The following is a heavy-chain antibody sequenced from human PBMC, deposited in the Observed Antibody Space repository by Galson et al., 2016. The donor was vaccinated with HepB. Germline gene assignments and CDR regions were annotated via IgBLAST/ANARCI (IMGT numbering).Heavy chain of an antibody. CDR3: TTWDWGLDC. V-gene: IGHV3-15*05. D-gene: IGHD3/OR15-3a*01. CDR1: GLSVSDAW. J-gene: IGHJ4*02. Sequence: SLRLSCAVSGLSVSDAWMTWVRQAPGKGLEWVGNIRNKRDGGTADYGAPVKGRFTISRDDSKNTLYLQMSSLKTDDTAVYFCTTWDWGLDCWGQGNLVTVAS. CDR2: IRNKRDGGTA.